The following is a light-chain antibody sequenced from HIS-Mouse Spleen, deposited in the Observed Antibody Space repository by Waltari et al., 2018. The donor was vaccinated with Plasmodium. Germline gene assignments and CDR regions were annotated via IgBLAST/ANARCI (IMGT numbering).Light chain of an antibody. CDR2: KAS. CDR3: QQYNSYSWT. Sequence: DIQITQFPSTLSASVGNRVTITCRASQSISSRLAWYQQKPGKAPKLLIYKASSLESGVPSRFSGSGSGTEFTLTISSLQPDDFATYYCQQYNSYSWTFGQGTKVEIK. J-gene: IGKJ1*01. V-gene: IGKV1-5*03. CDR1: QSISSR.